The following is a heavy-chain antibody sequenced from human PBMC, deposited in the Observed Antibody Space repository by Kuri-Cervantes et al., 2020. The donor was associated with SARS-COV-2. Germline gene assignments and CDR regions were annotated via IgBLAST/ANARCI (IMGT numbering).Heavy chain of an antibody. J-gene: IGHJ6*02. V-gene: IGHV4-61*08. Sequence: ESLKISCTVSAGYVSSGGYYWSWIRQPPGKGLEWIGYIYYSGSTNYNPSLKSRVTISVDTSKNQFSLKLSSVTAADTAVYYCARSKGSGWFGLDPSTDVWGQGTTVTVSS. CDR3: ARSKGSGWFGLDPSTDV. D-gene: IGHD6-19*01. CDR2: IYYSGST. CDR1: AGYVSSGGYY.